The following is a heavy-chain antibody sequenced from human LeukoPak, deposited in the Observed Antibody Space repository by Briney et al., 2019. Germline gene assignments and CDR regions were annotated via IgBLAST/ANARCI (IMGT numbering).Heavy chain of an antibody. D-gene: IGHD3-16*02. CDR2: ISYDGSHK. CDR3: ARELTFGGVIVSFDY. V-gene: IGHV3-30*03. CDR1: GFTFSSYG. J-gene: IGHJ4*02. Sequence: PGRSLRLSCAVSGFTFSSYGMHWVRQAPGKGLEWVAVISYDGSHKHYAESVKGRFTISRDNAKNSLYLQMNSLRAEDTAVYYCARELTFGGVIVSFDYWGQGTLVTVSS.